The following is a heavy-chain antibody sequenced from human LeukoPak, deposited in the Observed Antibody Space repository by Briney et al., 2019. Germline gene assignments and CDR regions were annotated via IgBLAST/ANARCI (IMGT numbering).Heavy chain of an antibody. CDR3: AKASRSSGYYSDC. V-gene: IGHV3-23*01. D-gene: IGHD3-22*01. CDR2: ISGSGAST. J-gene: IGHJ4*02. Sequence: GGSLRLSCAASGFTFSSIAMSWGRQAPGKGLEWVSGISGSGASTYYADSVKGRFTISRENSKNTLYLQMNSLRAEDTAVYYCAKASRSSGYYSDCWGQGTLVTVSS. CDR1: GFTFSSIA.